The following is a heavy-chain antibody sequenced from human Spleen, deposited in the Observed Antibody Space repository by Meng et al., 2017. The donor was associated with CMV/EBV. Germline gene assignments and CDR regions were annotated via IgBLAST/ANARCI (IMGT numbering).Heavy chain of an antibody. CDR2: INPNTGDA. V-gene: IGHV1-2*02. J-gene: IGHJ4*02. CDR1: GYTFTGYN. Sequence: ASVKVSCKASGYTFTGYNIHWVRQAPGAGLEWMGWINPNTGDARYAPNFQGRVTLTSDTSISTAYMQLSRLQSDDTAVYYCARDFKAHCSGSTCQGYFDLWGQGTLVTVSS. CDR3: ARDFKAHCSGSTCQGYFDL. D-gene: IGHD2-2*01.